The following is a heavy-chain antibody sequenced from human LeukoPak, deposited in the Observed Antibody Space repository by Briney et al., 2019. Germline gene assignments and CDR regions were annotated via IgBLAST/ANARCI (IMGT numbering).Heavy chain of an antibody. CDR3: ARDAFFYDSSGSFQH. Sequence: GGSLRLSCAASGFTFSSYWMSWVRQAPGKGPEWVANIKEDGSEKYFVDSVKGRFTVSRDNAKSSLYLQMDSLRAEDTAVYYCARDAFFYDSSGSFQHWGQGTLVTVSS. CDR1: GFTFSSYW. V-gene: IGHV3-7*01. D-gene: IGHD3-22*01. J-gene: IGHJ1*01. CDR2: IKEDGSEK.